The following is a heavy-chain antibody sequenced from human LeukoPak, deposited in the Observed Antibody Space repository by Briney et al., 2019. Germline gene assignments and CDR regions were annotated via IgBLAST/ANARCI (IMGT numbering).Heavy chain of an antibody. D-gene: IGHD3-3*01. CDR1: EFTFNIYW. J-gene: IGHJ4*02. CDR2: IKQDGSEK. Sequence: GGSLRLSCAASEFTFNIYWMSWVRQAPGKGLEWVANIKQDGSEKYYVDSVEGRFTISRDNAKNSLYLQMNSLRAEDAAVYYCARVRFLERSQYYFDYWGQGTLVTVSS. V-gene: IGHV3-7*01. CDR3: ARVRFLERSQYYFDY.